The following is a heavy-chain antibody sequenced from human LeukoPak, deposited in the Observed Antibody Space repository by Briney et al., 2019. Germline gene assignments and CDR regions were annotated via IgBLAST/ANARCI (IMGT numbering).Heavy chain of an antibody. D-gene: IGHD2-2*01. Sequence: GGSLRLSCAASGFTFSSYGMHWVRQAPGKGLEWVAVISYDGSNKYYADSVKGRFTISRDNSKNTLFLQMNSLRAEDTAVYYCAHGAMYQLDYWGQGTLVTVSS. J-gene: IGHJ4*02. CDR2: ISYDGSNK. CDR1: GFTFSSYG. CDR3: AHGAMYQLDY. V-gene: IGHV3-30*03.